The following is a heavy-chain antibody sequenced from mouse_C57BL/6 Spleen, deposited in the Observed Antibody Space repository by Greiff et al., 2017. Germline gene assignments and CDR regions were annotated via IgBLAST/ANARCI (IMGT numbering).Heavy chain of an antibody. D-gene: IGHD1-1*01. CDR3: ARERITTVVGGWYFDV. J-gene: IGHJ1*03. CDR2: ISSGSSTI. Sequence: EVMLVESGGGLVKPGGSLKLSCAASGFTFSDYGMHWVRQAPEKGLEWVAYISSGSSTIYYADTVKGRFTISRDNAKNTLFLQMTSLRSEDTAMYYCARERITTVVGGWYFDVWGTGTTVTVSS. V-gene: IGHV5-17*01. CDR1: GFTFSDYG.